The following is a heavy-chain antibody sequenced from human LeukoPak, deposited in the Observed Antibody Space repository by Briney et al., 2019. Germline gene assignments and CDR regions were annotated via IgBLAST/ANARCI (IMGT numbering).Heavy chain of an antibody. D-gene: IGHD2-2*01. CDR3: AREGHQLLLPASNWFDP. J-gene: IGHJ5*02. CDR2: IIPIFGTA. Sequence: SVKVSCKASGGTFSSYAISWVRQAPGQGLEWMGGIIPIFGTADYAQKFQGRVTITADESTSTAYMELSSLRSEDTAVYYCAREGHQLLLPASNWFDPWGQGTLVTVSS. V-gene: IGHV1-69*13. CDR1: GGTFSSYA.